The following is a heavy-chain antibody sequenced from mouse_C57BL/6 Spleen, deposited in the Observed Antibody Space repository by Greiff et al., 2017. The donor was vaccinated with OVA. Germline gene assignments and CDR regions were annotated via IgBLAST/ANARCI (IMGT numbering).Heavy chain of an antibody. J-gene: IGHJ2*01. Sequence: QVQLQQPGAELVKPGASVKLSCKASGYTFPSYWMHWVKQRPGQGLEWIGMIHPNSGSTNYNEKFKSKATMTVDKSSSTAYMQLSSLTSEDSAVYYCARGAAQAPFDYWGQGTTLTVSS. D-gene: IGHD3-2*02. CDR1: GYTFPSYW. V-gene: IGHV1-64*01. CDR3: ARGAAQAPFDY. CDR2: IHPNSGST.